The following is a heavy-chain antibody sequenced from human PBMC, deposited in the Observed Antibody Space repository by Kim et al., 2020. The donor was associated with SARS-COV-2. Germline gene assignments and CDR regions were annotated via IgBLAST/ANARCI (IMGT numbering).Heavy chain of an antibody. Sequence: TYYADSVKGRFTISRDNSKNTLYLQMNSLRAEDTAVYYCAREMYSSALGTWGQGTLVTVSS. CDR3: AREMYSSALGT. J-gene: IGHJ5*02. V-gene: IGHV3-53*01. D-gene: IGHD6-6*01. CDR2: T.